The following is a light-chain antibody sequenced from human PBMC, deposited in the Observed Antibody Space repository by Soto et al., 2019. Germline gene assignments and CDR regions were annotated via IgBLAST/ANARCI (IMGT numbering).Light chain of an antibody. J-gene: IGLJ1*01. CDR1: SSDVGGYNY. Sequence: QSVLTQPASVSGSPGQSITISCTGTSSDVGGYNYVSWYQQHPGKAPKLMIYEVSNRPSGVSNRFSGSKSGNTASLTISGLQAEDEADYYRRSYTSSSTLYVFGTGTKV. CDR2: EVS. CDR3: RSYTSSSTLYV. V-gene: IGLV2-14*01.